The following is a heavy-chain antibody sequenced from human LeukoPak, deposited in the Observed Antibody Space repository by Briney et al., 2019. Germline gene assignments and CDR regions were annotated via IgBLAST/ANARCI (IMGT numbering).Heavy chain of an antibody. CDR1: GFTFSSYG. CDR2: IWYDGSNK. J-gene: IGHJ4*02. Sequence: GGSLRLSCAASGFTFSSYGMPWVRQAPGKGLEWVAVIWYDGSNKYYADSVKGRFTISRDNSKNTLYLQMNSLRAEDTAVYYCARGIAAAGHLDYWGQGTLVTVSS. CDR3: ARGIAAAGHLDY. D-gene: IGHD6-13*01. V-gene: IGHV3-33*01.